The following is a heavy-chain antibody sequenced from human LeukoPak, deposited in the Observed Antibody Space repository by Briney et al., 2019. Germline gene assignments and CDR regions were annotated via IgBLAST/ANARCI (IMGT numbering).Heavy chain of an antibody. J-gene: IGHJ4*02. CDR1: GGSISSGSYY. CDR2: IYYSGST. Sequence: PSQTLSLTCTVSGGSISSGSYYWSWIRQPPGKGLEWIGYIYYSGSTNYNPSLKSRVTISVDTSKNQFSLKLSSVTAADTAVYYCARGKYSSSPYYFDYWGQGTLVTVSS. V-gene: IGHV4-61*01. D-gene: IGHD6-13*01. CDR3: ARGKYSSSPYYFDY.